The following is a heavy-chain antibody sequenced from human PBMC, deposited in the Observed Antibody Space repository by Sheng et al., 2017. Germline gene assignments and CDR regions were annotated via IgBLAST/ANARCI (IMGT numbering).Heavy chain of an antibody. J-gene: IGHJ3*02. D-gene: IGHD1-1*01. CDR1: GYTFTNYD. CDR2: MNPNSANT. Sequence: QVQLVQSGAEVKKPGASVRVSCKASGYTFTNYDINWVRQATGQGLEWMGWMNPNSANTGYAQKFQGRVTMTRNTSISTAYMELSDLRSEDTAVYFCARGIRRETTRERAFDIWGQGTMVTVSS. V-gene: IGHV1-8*01. CDR3: ARGIRRETTRERAFDI.